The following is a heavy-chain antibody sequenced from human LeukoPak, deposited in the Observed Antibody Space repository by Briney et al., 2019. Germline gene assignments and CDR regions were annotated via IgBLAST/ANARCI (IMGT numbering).Heavy chain of an antibody. V-gene: IGHV3-7*01. CDR1: GFTFSSYW. J-gene: IGHJ4*02. D-gene: IGHD5-18*01. CDR3: ARDLGYSLQPLNYFDY. CDR2: IKQDGSEK. Sequence: PGGSLRLSCAASGFTFSSYWMSWVRQAPGKGLEWVANIKQDGSEKYYVDSVKGRFTISRDNAKNSLYLQMNSLRAEDTAVYYCARDLGYSLQPLNYFDYWGQGTLVTVSS.